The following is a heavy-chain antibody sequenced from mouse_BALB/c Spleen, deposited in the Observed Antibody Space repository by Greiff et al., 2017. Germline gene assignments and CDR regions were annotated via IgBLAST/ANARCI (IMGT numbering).Heavy chain of an antibody. Sequence: VQLQQSGAELARPGASVKLSCKASGYTFTSYWMQWVKQRPGQGLEWIGAIYPGDGDTRYTQKFKGKATLTADKSSSTAYMQLSSLASEDSAVYYCARGGGYEYDVSNWYCDVWGAGTTVTVSA. CDR1: GYTFTSYW. D-gene: IGHD2-4*01. V-gene: IGHV1-87*01. CDR3: ARGGGYEYDVSNWYCDV. J-gene: IGHJ1*01. CDR2: IYPGDGDT.